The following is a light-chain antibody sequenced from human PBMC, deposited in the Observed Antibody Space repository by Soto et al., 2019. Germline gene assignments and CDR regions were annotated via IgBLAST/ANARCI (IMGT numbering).Light chain of an antibody. Sequence: EIVLTQSPASVSLSPGGRATLSCRASRTVNSQLAWYQQKPGQAPRLLIYDTFNRAAGIPARFSGSETGTDFTLTINNLEPEDSAVYYCQQRWDWPLTFGGGTK. CDR2: DTF. J-gene: IGKJ4*01. V-gene: IGKV3-11*01. CDR3: QQRWDWPLT. CDR1: RTVNSQ.